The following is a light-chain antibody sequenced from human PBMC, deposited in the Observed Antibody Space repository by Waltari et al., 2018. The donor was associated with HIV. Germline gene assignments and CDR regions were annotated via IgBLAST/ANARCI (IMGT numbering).Light chain of an antibody. Sequence: DIVLTQSPVNLSLSPGEGANLSCSASQNIRNYLGWYQQRSGQPPRLLIYDASTRATGIPARFTGSGSGTDFTLTIDSLEPEDCAMYYCQQRSNWPGTFGPGTRVDVK. CDR2: DAS. CDR1: QNIRNY. J-gene: IGKJ1*01. CDR3: QQRSNWPGT. V-gene: IGKV3-11*01.